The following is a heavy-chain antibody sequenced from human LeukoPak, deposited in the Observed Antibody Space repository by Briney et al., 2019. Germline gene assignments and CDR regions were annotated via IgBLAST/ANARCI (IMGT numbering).Heavy chain of an antibody. CDR3: AKEGKTRTWNYSQAKPVY. Sequence: GGSLRLSCVASGFAFRNYWMYWVRQGPGKGLVWLSRINPDGSTTTYADSVKGRSTISRDNANRMLSLHINSLRVEDSAIYYCAKEGKTRTWNYSQAKPVYWGQGTLVTVSS. CDR2: INPDGSTT. D-gene: IGHD1-7*01. J-gene: IGHJ4*02. V-gene: IGHV3-74*01. CDR1: GFAFRNYW.